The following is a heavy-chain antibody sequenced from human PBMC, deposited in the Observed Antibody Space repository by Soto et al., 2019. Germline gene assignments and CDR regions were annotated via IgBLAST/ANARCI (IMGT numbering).Heavy chain of an antibody. Sequence: GGSLRLSCAASVFNFISDTMNWVRQAPGKGLEWVSSISSSSTYTYYADSVKGRFTISRDNAKNSLYLQMNNLRAEDTAVYYCAREYRATVTTPYFDYWGQGTLVTVSS. V-gene: IGHV3-21*01. J-gene: IGHJ4*02. CDR3: AREYRATVTTPYFDY. CDR2: ISSSSTYT. CDR1: VFNFISDT. D-gene: IGHD4-17*01.